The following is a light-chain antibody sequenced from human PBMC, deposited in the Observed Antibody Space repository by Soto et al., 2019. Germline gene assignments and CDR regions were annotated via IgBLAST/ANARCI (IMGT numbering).Light chain of an antibody. J-gene: IGKJ1*01. V-gene: IGKV3-20*01. Sequence: ELVMTQSPAPPSESPGGRANLSCRASQSVSSNLAWYQQKPGQAPRLLIYGASSRATGIPDRFSGSGSGTDFTLTISRLEPEDFAVYYCQQYGNSPETFGQGTKVDIK. CDR2: GAS. CDR1: QSVSSN. CDR3: QQYGNSPET.